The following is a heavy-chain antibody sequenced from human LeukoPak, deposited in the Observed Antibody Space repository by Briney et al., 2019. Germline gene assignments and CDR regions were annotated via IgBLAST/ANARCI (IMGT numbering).Heavy chain of an antibody. CDR3: ARVTIPIIWGAAEGRRENFYMDV. CDR1: GGSISSYY. Sequence: SETLSLTCTVSGGSISSYYWSWIRQPPGKGLEWIEYIYYSGSTNYNPSLKSRVTISVDTSKNQFSLKLKSVTAADTAVYFCARVTIPIIWGAAEGRRENFYMDVWGKGTTVTVSS. D-gene: IGHD3-16*01. CDR2: IYYSGST. V-gene: IGHV4-59*08. J-gene: IGHJ6*03.